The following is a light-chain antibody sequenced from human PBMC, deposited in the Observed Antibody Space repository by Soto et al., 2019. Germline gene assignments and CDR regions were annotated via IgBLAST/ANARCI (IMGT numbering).Light chain of an antibody. CDR2: GTS. Sequence: EIVLTQSPGTLSLSPGERGTLSCRASQGVDNNYLVWYQQKPGQAPRLLIFGTSSRATGIPDRFSGSGSGTHFTLTISSLQSEDFATYYCQQARSFPVTFGQGTRLEIK. CDR1: QGVDNNY. V-gene: IGKV3-20*01. CDR3: QQARSFPVT. J-gene: IGKJ5*01.